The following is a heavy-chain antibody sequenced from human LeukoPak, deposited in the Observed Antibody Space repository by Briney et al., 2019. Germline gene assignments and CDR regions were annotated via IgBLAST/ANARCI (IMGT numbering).Heavy chain of an antibody. V-gene: IGHV1-46*01. CDR3: ARTCSGGSCYDY. CDR2: INPSGGST. CDR1: GYTFTNYY. J-gene: IGHJ4*02. Sequence: ASVKVSCKASGYTFTNYYMHWVRQAPGQGLEWMGIINPSGGSTNYAQKFQGRVTMTRDTSISTAYMELSRLRSDDTAVYYCARTCSGGSCYDYWGQGTLVTVSS. D-gene: IGHD2-15*01.